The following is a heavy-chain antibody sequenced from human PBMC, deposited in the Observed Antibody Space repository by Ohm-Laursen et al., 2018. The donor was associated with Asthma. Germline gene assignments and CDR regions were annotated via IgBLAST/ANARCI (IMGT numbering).Heavy chain of an antibody. V-gene: IGHV3-74*01. D-gene: IGHD5-24*01. J-gene: IGHJ4*02. CDR3: ARGSLEGLQ. Sequence: SLRLSCTASGFTFSDYFMHWVRQGPGEGLVWISHIFPHGRHTNYADSVKGRFTISRDDAQNTLYLQMNSLRADDTAVYYCARGSLEGLQWGQGTLVTVSP. CDR1: GFTFSDYF. CDR2: IFPHGRHT.